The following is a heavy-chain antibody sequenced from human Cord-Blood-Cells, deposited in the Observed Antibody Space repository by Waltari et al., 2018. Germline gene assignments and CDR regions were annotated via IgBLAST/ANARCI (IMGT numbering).Heavy chain of an antibody. CDR2: IYYSGST. Sequence: QVQLQESGPGLVKPSQTLSLTCTVSGGSISSGGYYWSWIRQHPGKGLEWIGYIYYSGSTYYNPSLKSRVTISVDTSKNQFSLKLSSVTAADTAVYYCAREVLYDFWSGYYTLGFDYWGQGTLVTVSS. V-gene: IGHV4-31*03. J-gene: IGHJ4*02. D-gene: IGHD3-3*01. CDR1: GGSISSGGYY. CDR3: AREVLYDFWSGYYTLGFDY.